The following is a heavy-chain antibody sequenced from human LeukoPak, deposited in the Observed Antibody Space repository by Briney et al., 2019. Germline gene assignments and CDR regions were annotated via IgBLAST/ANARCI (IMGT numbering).Heavy chain of an antibody. CDR2: INHSGST. CDR1: GGSFSDYD. D-gene: IGHD5-18*01. Sequence: SETLSLTCAVYGGSFSDYDWSWIRQSPGKGLEWIGEINHSGSTNYNPSLKSRVTISVDTSKNQFSLNVSSVTAADTAVYYCARGIQLWPPDYWGQGTLVTVSS. V-gene: IGHV4-34*01. CDR3: ARGIQLWPPDY. J-gene: IGHJ4*02.